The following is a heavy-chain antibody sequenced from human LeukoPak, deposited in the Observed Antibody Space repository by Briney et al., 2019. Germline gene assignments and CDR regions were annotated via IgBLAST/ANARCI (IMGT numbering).Heavy chain of an antibody. J-gene: IGHJ6*03. CDR2: INPNSGGT. V-gene: IGHV1-2*04. Sequence: ASVKVSCKASGYTFTGYYMHWVRQAPGQGLEWMGWINPNSGGTNYAQKFQGWVTMTRDTSISTAYMELSKLRSDDTAVYYCARDIAAAGPWYYYYMDVWGEGTTVTVSS. CDR1: GYTFTGYY. CDR3: ARDIAAAGPWYYYYMDV. D-gene: IGHD6-13*01.